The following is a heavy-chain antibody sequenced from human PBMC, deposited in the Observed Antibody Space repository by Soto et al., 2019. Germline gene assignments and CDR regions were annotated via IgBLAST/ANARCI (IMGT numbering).Heavy chain of an antibody. V-gene: IGHV4-31*11. CDR1: GGSFSGYY. CDR3: ARDRSGHLDY. CDR2: IYYSGST. J-gene: IGHJ4*02. Sequence: PSETLSLTCAVYGGSFSGYYWRWTRQHPGKGLEWIGYIYYSGSTYYNPSLKSRVTISVDTSKNQFSLKLSSVTAADTAVYYCARDRSGHLDYWGQGTLVTVSS.